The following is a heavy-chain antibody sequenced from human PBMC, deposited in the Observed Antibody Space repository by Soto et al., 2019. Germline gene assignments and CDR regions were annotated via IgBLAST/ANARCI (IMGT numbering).Heavy chain of an antibody. D-gene: IGHD3-16*02. J-gene: IGHJ4*01. CDR3: ASYRRKATAPSLNI. Sequence: ETLSLTCDVYGGSLSGHYWSRIRQPPGKGLEWIGEINHGGRTNYNPSLKSRVTRYVCTSKYQFSLKLSSVTAADTDVSCCASYRRKATAPSLNIWVHETRVTVS. V-gene: IGHV4-34*01. CDR2: INHGGRT. CDR1: GGSLSGHY.